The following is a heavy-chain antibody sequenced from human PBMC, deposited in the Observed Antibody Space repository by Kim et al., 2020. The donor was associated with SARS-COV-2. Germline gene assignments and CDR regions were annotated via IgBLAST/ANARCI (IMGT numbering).Heavy chain of an antibody. V-gene: IGHV5-51*01. CDR3: TRRGGDYGMDV. J-gene: IGHJ6*02. D-gene: IGHD2-21*01. Sequence: TTYSPSFQGQVTISVDNSITTAYLQWSGLQAADTAMYYCTRRGGDYGMDVWGQGTAVTVSS. CDR2: T.